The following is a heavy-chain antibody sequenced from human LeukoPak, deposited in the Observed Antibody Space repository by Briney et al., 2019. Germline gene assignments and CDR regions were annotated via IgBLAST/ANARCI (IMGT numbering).Heavy chain of an antibody. CDR3: ARHSYGSWSFSMLDY. CDR2: IDYSGST. CDR1: GGSISSSSYY. Sequence: SETLSLTCTVSGGSISSSSYYWGWIRQPPGKGLEWIGYIDYSGSTNYNPSLKSRLTISVDTSNNQFSLKLRSVTAADTAVYYCARHSYGSWSFSMLDYWGQGTLVPVSS. V-gene: IGHV4-61*05. D-gene: IGHD3-10*01. J-gene: IGHJ4*02.